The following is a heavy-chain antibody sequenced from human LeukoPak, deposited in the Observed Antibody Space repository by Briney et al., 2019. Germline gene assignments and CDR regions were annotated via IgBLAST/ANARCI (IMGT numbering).Heavy chain of an antibody. J-gene: IGHJ5*02. V-gene: IGHV4-59*12. CDR2: IYYSGST. Sequence: SETLSLTCTVSGGSISSYYWSWIRQPPGKGLEWIGYIYYSGSTNYNPSLKSRVTMSVDTSKNQFSLKLSSVTAADTAVYYCARETTPYSSSWYNGNWFDPWGQGTLVTVSS. CDR3: ARETTPYSSSWYNGNWFDP. D-gene: IGHD6-13*01. CDR1: GGSISSYY.